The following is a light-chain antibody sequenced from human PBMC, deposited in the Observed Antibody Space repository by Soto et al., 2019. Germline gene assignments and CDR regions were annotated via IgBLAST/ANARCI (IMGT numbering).Light chain of an antibody. CDR1: QSVTSN. J-gene: IGKJ1*01. CDR3: QQYNNWPRT. Sequence: EIVMTQSPATLSVSPGERATLSCRASQSVTSNLAWYQQKPDQAPRLLIYGASTRATAIPGRFSGSGSGTECTRTISSLQSEDFAIYYCQQYNNWPRTFGQGTKVEIK. V-gene: IGKV3-15*01. CDR2: GAS.